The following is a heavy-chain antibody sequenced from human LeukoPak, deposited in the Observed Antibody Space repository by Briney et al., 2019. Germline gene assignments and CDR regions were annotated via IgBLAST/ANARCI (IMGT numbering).Heavy chain of an antibody. V-gene: IGHV3-7*04. J-gene: IGHJ4*02. Sequence: GGSLRLSCAASRFTFSSYWMSWVRQAPGKGLEWVANIKQDGSEKYYVDSVKGRFTISRDNAKNSLYLQMNSLRAEDTAVYYCARVGSLEGFSYFDYWGQGTLVTVSS. CDR2: IKQDGSEK. D-gene: IGHD3-10*01. CDR1: RFTFSSYW. CDR3: ARVGSLEGFSYFDY.